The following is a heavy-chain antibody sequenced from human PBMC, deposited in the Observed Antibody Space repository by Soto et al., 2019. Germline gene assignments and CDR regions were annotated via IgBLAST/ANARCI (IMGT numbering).Heavy chain of an antibody. CDR1: GYIFTNYW. Sequence: PGESLKISCXGSGYIFTNYWIGWVRQMPGKGLEWMGIIYPSDSDTRYSPSFQGQVTISAAKSINTAYLQWSSLKASDTAMYYCARRRGPDVDFDYWGQGTLVTVSS. CDR3: ARRRGPDVDFDY. V-gene: IGHV5-51*01. J-gene: IGHJ4*02. CDR2: IYPSDSDT.